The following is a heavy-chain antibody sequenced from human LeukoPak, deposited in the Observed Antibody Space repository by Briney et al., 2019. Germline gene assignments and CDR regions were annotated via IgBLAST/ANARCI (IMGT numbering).Heavy chain of an antibody. V-gene: IGHV3-23*01. CDR3: AKDSSGWPSVGFDY. CDR2: ISGSGGST. Sequence: GGSLRLSCAASGFTFSSHAMTWVRQAPGKGLEWVSGISGSGGSTYYADSVKGRFTISRDNSKNTLYLQMNSLRAEDTAVYYCAKDSSGWPSVGFDYWGQGTLVTVSS. CDR1: GFTFSSHA. D-gene: IGHD6-19*01. J-gene: IGHJ4*02.